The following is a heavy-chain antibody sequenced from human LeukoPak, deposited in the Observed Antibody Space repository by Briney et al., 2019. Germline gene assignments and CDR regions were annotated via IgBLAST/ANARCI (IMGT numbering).Heavy chain of an antibody. CDR3: AREQYGSDDALDI. Sequence: GGSLRLSCAASGFTFSSYGMHWVRQAPGKRLEWVAVIWYDGSNKYYADSVKGRFTISRDNSKNTMDLQMNSLRAEDTAVYYCAREQYGSDDALDIWGQGTMVTVSS. J-gene: IGHJ3*02. CDR1: GFTFSSYG. D-gene: IGHD4-17*01. V-gene: IGHV3-33*01. CDR2: IWYDGSNK.